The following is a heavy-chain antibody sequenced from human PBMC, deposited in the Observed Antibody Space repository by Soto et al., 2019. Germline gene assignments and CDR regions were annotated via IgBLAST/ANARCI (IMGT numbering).Heavy chain of an antibody. CDR3: ARQNSGYDYALDY. CDR1: GGSISSYY. CDR2: IYYSGST. Sequence: PSETLSLTCTVSGGSISSYYWSWIRQPPGKGLEWIGYIYYSGSTNYNPSLKSRVTISVDTSKNQFSLKLSSVTAADTAVYYCARQNSGYDYALDYWGQGTLVTVSS. D-gene: IGHD5-12*01. V-gene: IGHV4-59*08. J-gene: IGHJ4*02.